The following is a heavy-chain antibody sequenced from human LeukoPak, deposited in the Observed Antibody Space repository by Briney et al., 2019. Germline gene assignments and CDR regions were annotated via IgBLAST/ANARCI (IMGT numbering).Heavy chain of an antibody. D-gene: IGHD1-14*01. Sequence: GGSLRLSCAASGFTFSSYAMHWVRQAPGKGLEWVAVISYDGSNKYYADSVKGRFTISRDNSKNTLYLQMNSLRAEDTAVYYCAREGFSGGAFDIWGQGTMVTVSS. CDR3: AREGFSGGAFDI. J-gene: IGHJ3*02. V-gene: IGHV3-30-3*01. CDR2: ISYDGSNK. CDR1: GFTFSSYA.